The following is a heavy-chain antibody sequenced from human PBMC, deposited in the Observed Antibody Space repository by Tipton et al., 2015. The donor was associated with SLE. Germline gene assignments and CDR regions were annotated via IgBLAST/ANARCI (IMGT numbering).Heavy chain of an antibody. CDR1: GYTFSNYG. CDR2: ISGHDGNT. CDR3: ARRVPGASSLRWLDP. V-gene: IGHV1-18*01. D-gene: IGHD2-2*01. Sequence: QSGAEVKEPGASVKVSCKASGYTFSNYGIYWVRQAPGQGLEWMGWISGHDGNTNYVQKFQDRVTMTTDTSTSTAYMELRSLRSDDTAVYYCARRVPGASSLRWLDPWGQGTLVTVSS. J-gene: IGHJ5*02.